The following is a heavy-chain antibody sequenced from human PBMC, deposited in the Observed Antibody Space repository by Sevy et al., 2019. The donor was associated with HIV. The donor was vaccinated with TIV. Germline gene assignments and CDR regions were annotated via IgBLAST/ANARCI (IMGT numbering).Heavy chain of an antibody. CDR3: AREVPGSLYGMDV. CDR2: IRTAGDT. J-gene: IGHJ6*02. Sequence: GGSLRLYCAASGFTFSSYDIHWVRQATGKGLEWVSAIRTAGDTYYPDSVKGRFTISRENAKNSLYLQMNSLRAGDTAVYYCAREVPGSLYGMDVWGQGTTVTVSS. V-gene: IGHV3-13*01. D-gene: IGHD3-10*01. CDR1: GFTFSSYD.